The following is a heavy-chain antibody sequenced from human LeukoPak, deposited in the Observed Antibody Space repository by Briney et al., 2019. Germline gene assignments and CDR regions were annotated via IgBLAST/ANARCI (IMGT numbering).Heavy chain of an antibody. CDR2: IRSKGYGGTP. Sequence: GGSLRLSCTASGFTFGDYTMTWVRQAPGKGLEWVGFIRSKGYGGTPEYAASVKGRFIVSRDDSKSIAYLQMNSLKTEDTAVYYCTRDPPPFNWGQGILVTVSS. CDR3: TRDPPPFN. D-gene: IGHD3-3*02. J-gene: IGHJ4*02. CDR1: GFTFGDYT. V-gene: IGHV3-49*04.